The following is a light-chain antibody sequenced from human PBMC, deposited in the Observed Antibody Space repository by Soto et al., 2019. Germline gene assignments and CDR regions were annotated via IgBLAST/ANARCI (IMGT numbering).Light chain of an antibody. CDR3: QQSYSVVWT. J-gene: IGKJ1*01. CDR2: GAS. CDR1: QNINNY. Sequence: DIQMTQSPSSLSASVGDRGTITCRASQNINNYLNWFQQKPGKAPKLLIYGASGLESGVPSRFSGSGSGTDFTLTISSLQPEDSATYYCQQSYSVVWTFGQGTKVEIK. V-gene: IGKV1-39*01.